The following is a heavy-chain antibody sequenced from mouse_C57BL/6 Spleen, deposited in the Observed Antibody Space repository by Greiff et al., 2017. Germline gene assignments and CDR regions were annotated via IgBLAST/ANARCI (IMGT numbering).Heavy chain of an antibody. CDR3: ARPHYYGSSYRYFDV. CDR2: INPNNGGT. J-gene: IGHJ1*03. CDR1: GYTFTDYY. V-gene: IGHV1-26*01. D-gene: IGHD1-1*01. Sequence: EVQLQQSGPELVKPGASVKISCKASGYTFTDYYMNWVKQSHGKSLEWIGDINPNNGGTSYNQKFKGKATLTVDKSSSTAYMELRSLTSEDSAVYYCARPHYYGSSYRYFDVWGTGTTVTVSS.